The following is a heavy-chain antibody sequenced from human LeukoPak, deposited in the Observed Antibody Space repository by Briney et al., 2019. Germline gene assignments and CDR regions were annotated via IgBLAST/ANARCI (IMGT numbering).Heavy chain of an antibody. CDR1: GGSFSGYY. J-gene: IGHJ4*02. CDR3: ARGHRYVYFDY. V-gene: IGHV4-34*01. Sequence: LETLSLTCAVYGGSFSGYYWSWIRQPPGKGLEWIGEINHSGSTNYNPSLKSRVTISVDTSKNQFSLKLSSVTAADTAVYYCARGHRYVYFDYWGQGTLVTVSS. CDR2: INHSGST. D-gene: IGHD1-14*01.